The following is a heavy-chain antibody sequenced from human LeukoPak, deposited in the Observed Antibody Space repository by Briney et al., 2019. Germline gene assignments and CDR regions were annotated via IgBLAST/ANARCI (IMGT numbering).Heavy chain of an antibody. CDR2: ISGSGGST. J-gene: IGHJ5*02. CDR1: GFTFSSYA. CDR3: ATDRGERYQLLYWYNGFDP. V-gene: IGHV3-23*01. Sequence: PGRSLRLSCAASGFTFSSYAMSWVRQAPGKGLEWVSAISGSGGSTYYADSVKGRFTISRDNSKNTLYLQMNSLRADDTAVYYCATDRGERYQLLYWYNGFDPWGQGTLVTVSS. D-gene: IGHD2-2*02.